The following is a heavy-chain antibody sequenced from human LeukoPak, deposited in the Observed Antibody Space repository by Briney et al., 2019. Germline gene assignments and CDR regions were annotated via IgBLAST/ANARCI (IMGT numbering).Heavy chain of an antibody. D-gene: IGHD2-2*01. CDR3: ARSTVTWAFDI. V-gene: IGHV4-31*03. Sequence: SETLSLTCTVSGGSISSGGYYWSWIRQHPGKGLEWIGYIYYSGSTYYNPSLKSRVTISVDTSKNQFSLKLSSVTAADTAVYYCARSTVTWAFDIWGQGTMVTVSS. J-gene: IGHJ3*02. CDR2: IYYSGST. CDR1: GGSISSGGYY.